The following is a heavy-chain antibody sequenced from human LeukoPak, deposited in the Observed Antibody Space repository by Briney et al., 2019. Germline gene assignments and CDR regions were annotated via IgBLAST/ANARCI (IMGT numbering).Heavy chain of an antibody. Sequence: GGSLRLSCAASGFTFSSYGMHWVRQAPGKGLEWVAVIWYDGSDEYYTDSVKGRFTIFRDNSKNTLYLQMNSLRAEDTAVYYCARDGGYSGYVLYYFDYWGQGTLVTVSS. V-gene: IGHV3-33*01. CDR2: IWYDGSDE. CDR3: ARDGGYSGYVLYYFDY. CDR1: GFTFSSYG. J-gene: IGHJ4*02. D-gene: IGHD5-12*01.